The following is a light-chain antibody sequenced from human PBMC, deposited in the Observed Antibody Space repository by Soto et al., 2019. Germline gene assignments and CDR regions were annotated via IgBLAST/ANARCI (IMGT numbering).Light chain of an antibody. V-gene: IGLV2-23*02. CDR2: EVT. CDR1: SSDVGSYNL. J-gene: IGLJ2*01. Sequence: QSALTQPASVSGSPGQSITISCTGTSSDVGSYNLVSWYQLHPGKAPKLIIFEVTKRPSGISNRFSGSKSGNTASLTISGLQAEDEADYYCCSYAGSSTVVFGGGTKLTVL. CDR3: CSYAGSSTVV.